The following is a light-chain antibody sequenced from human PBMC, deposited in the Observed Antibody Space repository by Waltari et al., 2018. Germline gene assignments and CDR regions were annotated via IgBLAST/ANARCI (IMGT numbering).Light chain of an antibody. J-gene: IGKJ3*01. Sequence: DIQMTQSPSSLSASVGDRVTITCRASQSISSYLNWYQQKPGKAPKLLIYAASSLQSGVPSRFSGSGSGTDFTLTISSLQPEDFAVYYCQQYDDWPLTFGPGTKVDF. CDR1: QSISSY. CDR2: AAS. V-gene: IGKV1-39*01. CDR3: QQYDDWPLT.